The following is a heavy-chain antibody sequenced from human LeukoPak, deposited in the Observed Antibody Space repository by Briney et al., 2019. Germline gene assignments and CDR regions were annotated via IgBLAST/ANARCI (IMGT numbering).Heavy chain of an antibody. CDR1: GYSFTSYW. CDR3: ARHPSYDSSPSDY. D-gene: IGHD3-22*01. V-gene: IGHV5-51*01. CDR2: IYPGDSDT. Sequence: GESLKISCKGSGYSFTSYWIGWVRQMPGKGLEWMGIIYPGDSDTRYSPSFQGQVPISADKSINTAYLQWSSLKASDTAMYYCARHPSYDSSPSDYWGQGTLVTVSS. J-gene: IGHJ4*02.